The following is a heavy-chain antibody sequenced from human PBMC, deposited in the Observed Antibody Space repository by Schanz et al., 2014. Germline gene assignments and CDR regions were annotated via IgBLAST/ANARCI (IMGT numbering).Heavy chain of an antibody. Sequence: QVQLVQSGAEVKKPGASVKVSCRASGYSLSNFAMNWVRQAPGQGLEWMGWINTNNGDPTYAQGFTGRFVFSLDTSVSTAYLQISSLKAEDTAVYYCGRGGVVVVTAALNWFDPWGQGTLVTVSS. J-gene: IGHJ5*02. V-gene: IGHV7-4-1*02. CDR1: GYSLSNFA. CDR2: INTNNGDP. CDR3: GRGGVVVVTAALNWFDP. D-gene: IGHD2-15*01.